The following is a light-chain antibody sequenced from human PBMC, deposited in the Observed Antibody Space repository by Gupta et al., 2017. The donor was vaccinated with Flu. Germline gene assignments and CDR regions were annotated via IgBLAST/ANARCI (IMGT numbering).Light chain of an antibody. CDR3: QQYYSTPYS. J-gene: IGKJ2*03. V-gene: IGKV4-1*01. CDR2: WAS. CDR1: QSVLYTSNNKNY. Sequence: DIVMTQCPDYLAVSLGERATINCKSSQSVLYTSNNKNYVVWYQQKPGQPPRLLIDWASTRESGVPDRFSGSGVGTDFTLTISSLQAEDVAVYYCQQYYSTPYSFGQGTKLEIK.